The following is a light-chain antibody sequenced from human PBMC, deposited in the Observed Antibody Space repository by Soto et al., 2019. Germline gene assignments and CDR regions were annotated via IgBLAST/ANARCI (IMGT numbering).Light chain of an antibody. J-gene: IGLJ2*01. CDR3: SSYSSGSTLVL. V-gene: IGLV2-14*01. Sequence: QSALTQPASVSGSPGQSITISCTGTATDITTYNYISWYRQYPVKAPKLMIYEISHRPSGVSNRFSGSKSGDTASLTISGLHAEDEADYYCSSYSSGSTLVLFGGGTKLTVL. CDR2: EIS. CDR1: ATDITTYNY.